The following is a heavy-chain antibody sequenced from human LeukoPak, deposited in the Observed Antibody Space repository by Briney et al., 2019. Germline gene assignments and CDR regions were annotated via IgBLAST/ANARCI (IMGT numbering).Heavy chain of an antibody. CDR1: GFTFSNYW. CDR2: IYVDGRTT. V-gene: IGHV3-74*01. Sequence: SGGSLRLSCVASGFTFSNYWTHWVRQPPGKGLVWVSRIYVDGRTTNYADSVKGRFTISRDNAKNTVYLEMNSLSVEDTATYYCIRDFRSADLWGQGTLVTVTS. CDR3: IRDFRSADL. J-gene: IGHJ5*02.